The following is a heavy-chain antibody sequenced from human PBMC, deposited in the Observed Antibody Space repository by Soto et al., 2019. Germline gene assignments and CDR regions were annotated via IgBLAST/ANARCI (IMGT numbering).Heavy chain of an antibody. CDR2: ISDSGTT. J-gene: IGHJ5*02. CDR3: ARGGEGSCSRTSCLYFSDS. Sequence: GGSLRLSCAASGITFRTYAMCWVREAPGKGLEWVSTISDSGTTYYANSVKGRFTISRDNSRNTLDLQMNSLTVEDTAVYYCARGGEGSCSRTSCLYFSDSWGQGT. V-gene: IGHV3-23*01. CDR1: GITFRTYA. D-gene: IGHD2-2*01.